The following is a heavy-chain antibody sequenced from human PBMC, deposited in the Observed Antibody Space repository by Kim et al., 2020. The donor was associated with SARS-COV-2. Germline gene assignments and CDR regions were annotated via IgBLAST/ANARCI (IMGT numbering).Heavy chain of an antibody. V-gene: IGHV4-61*02. CDR2: IYTSRIT. Sequence: SETLSLTCTVSGGSISSGSYYLSWLRQPAGKVLDWIGRIYTSRITNYNPSLKSRVTISVDTSKNQFSLKLSSLTAADTTVYYCAGERYCSSTSCPLGHWYDSWGQGTLVTVSS. CDR1: GGSISSGSYY. J-gene: IGHJ5*01. D-gene: IGHD2-2*01. CDR3: AGERYCSSTSCPLGHWYDS.